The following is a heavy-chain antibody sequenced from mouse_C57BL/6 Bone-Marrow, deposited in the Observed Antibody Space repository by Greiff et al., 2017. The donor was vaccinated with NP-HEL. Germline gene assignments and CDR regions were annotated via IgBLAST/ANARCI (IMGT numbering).Heavy chain of an antibody. CDR3: AISDYYSNYYAMDY. V-gene: IGHV1-80*01. CDR1: GYAFSSYW. D-gene: IGHD2-5*01. CDR2: IYPGDGDT. J-gene: IGHJ4*01. Sequence: QVQLQQSGAELVKPGASVKISCKASGYAFSSYWMNWVKQRPGKGLEWIGQIYPGDGDTNYNGKFKGKATLTADKYSSTAYMQLSSLTSEYSAVYFCAISDYYSNYYAMDYWGQGTSVTVSS.